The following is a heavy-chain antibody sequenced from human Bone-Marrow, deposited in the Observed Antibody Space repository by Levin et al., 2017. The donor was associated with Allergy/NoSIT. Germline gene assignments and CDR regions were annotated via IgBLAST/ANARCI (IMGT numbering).Heavy chain of an antibody. J-gene: IGHJ5*02. Sequence: KISCKASGGTFSSYAISWVRQAPGQGLEWMGRIIPILGIANYAQKFQGRVTITADKSTSTAYMELSSLRSEDTAVYYCARYLSDCSSTSCVKGFDPWGQGTLVTVSS. V-gene: IGHV1-69*04. CDR1: GGTFSSYA. CDR2: IIPILGIA. D-gene: IGHD2-2*01. CDR3: ARYLSDCSSTSCVKGFDP.